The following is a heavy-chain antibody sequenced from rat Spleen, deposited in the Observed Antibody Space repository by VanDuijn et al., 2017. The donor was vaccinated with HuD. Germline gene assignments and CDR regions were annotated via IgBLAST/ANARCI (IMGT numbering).Heavy chain of an antibody. Sequence: EVQLVESDGGLVQPGRSLKLSCAASGFTFSDYYMAWVRQAPTKGLEWVASISPSGVTYYRDSVKGRFTISRDNAKSTLYLQMDSLRSEDTATYYCARHNSGYGVMDAWGQGASVTVSS. D-gene: IGHD4-3*01. CDR1: GFTFSDYY. J-gene: IGHJ4*01. CDR3: ARHNSGYGVMDA. CDR2: ISPSGVT. V-gene: IGHV5-25*01.